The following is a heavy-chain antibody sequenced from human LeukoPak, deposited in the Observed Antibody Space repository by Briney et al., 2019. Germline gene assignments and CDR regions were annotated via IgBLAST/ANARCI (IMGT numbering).Heavy chain of an antibody. V-gene: IGHV4-39*07. D-gene: IGHD1-26*01. J-gene: IGHJ3*02. CDR3: ARIGATDAFDI. CDR2: INYSGST. CDR1: GGSISSSSYY. Sequence: SETLSLTCTVSGGSISSSSYYWGWIRQPPGKGLEWIGSINYSGSTYYNPSLKSRVTISVDTSKNQFSLKLSSVTAADTAVYYCARIGATDAFDIWGQGTMVTVSS.